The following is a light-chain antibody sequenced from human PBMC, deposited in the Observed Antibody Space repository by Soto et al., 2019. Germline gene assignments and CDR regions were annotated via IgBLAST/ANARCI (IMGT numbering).Light chain of an antibody. J-gene: IGLJ3*02. CDR2: EGI. Sequence: QSALTQPASVSGSPGQSITISCTGTSSDVGSYNVVSWYQHHPGKAPKLMIYEGIKRPSGVSNRFSGSKSGNTASLTISGLQVEDEADYYCCSYAGSSTWVFGGGTQLTVL. CDR1: SSDVGSYNV. CDR3: CSYAGSSTWV. V-gene: IGLV2-23*01.